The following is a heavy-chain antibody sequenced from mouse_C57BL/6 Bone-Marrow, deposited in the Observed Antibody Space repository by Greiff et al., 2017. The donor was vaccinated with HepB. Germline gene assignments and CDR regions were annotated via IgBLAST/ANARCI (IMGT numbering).Heavy chain of an antibody. CDR1: GYTLTDYY. V-gene: IGHV1-76*01. CDR2: IYPGSGNT. D-gene: IGHD2-4*01. Sequence: VQLQQSGAELVRPGASVKLSCKASGYTLTDYYINWVKQRPGQGLEWIARIYPGSGNTYYNEKFKGKATLTAEKSSSTAYMQLSSLTSEDSAVYFCARRDYDYAFDYWGQGTTLTVSS. CDR3: ARRDYDYAFDY. J-gene: IGHJ2*01.